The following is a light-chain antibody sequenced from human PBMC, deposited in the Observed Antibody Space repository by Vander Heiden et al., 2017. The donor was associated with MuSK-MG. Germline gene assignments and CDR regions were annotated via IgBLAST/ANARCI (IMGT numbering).Light chain of an antibody. Sequence: QSALTQPASVSGSPGQSLTISCTGTSSDVGNSNFVSWYQHHPGKAPKLMIYDVSHRPSGVSNRFSGSKSGTTASLTISGLQAEDEADYYCSSYTSSSTLVFGGGTKLTVL. V-gene: IGLV2-14*03. J-gene: IGLJ2*01. CDR1: SSDVGNSNF. CDR3: SSYTSSSTLV. CDR2: DVS.